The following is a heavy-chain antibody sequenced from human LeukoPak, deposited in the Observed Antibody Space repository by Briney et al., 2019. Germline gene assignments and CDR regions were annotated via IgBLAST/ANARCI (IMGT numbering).Heavy chain of an antibody. CDR3: AKGNTVTPDY. D-gene: IGHD4-17*01. CDR2: ITTDGSRT. Sequence: PSETLSLTCTVSGGSINSYYWSWIRQPPGKGLEWVSAITTDGSRTYNADSVKGRFTISRDNSKNTLYLQMNSLRAEDTAVYYCAKGNTVTPDYWGQGTLVTVSS. CDR1: GGSINSYY. J-gene: IGHJ4*02. V-gene: IGHV3-23*01.